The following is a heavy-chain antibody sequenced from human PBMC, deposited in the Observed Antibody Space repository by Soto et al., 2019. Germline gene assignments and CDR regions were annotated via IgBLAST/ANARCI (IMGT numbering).Heavy chain of an antibody. CDR3: AKIYGSGSYYYYYGMDV. D-gene: IGHD3-10*01. CDR1: GFTFSTYA. J-gene: IGHJ6*02. Sequence: GSLSLSCAASGFTFSTYAMSWVRQAPGKGLEWVSAISGSGGGTYYADSVKGRFTISRDNSKNTLYLQMNSLRAEDTAVYYCAKIYGSGSYYYYYGMDVWGQGTTVTVSS. V-gene: IGHV3-23*01. CDR2: ISGSGGGT.